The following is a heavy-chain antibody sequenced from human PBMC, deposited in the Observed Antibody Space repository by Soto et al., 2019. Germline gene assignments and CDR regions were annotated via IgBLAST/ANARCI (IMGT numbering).Heavy chain of an antibody. J-gene: IGHJ4*02. V-gene: IGHV4-39*01. CDR2: IYYSGST. Sequence: QLQLQESGPGLVKPSETLSLTCTVSGGSISSSSYYWGWIRQPPGKGLEWIGSIYYSGSTYYNPSLKSRVTISVDTAKNQFSLKLSSVTAADTAVYYCASYIVVVVAADGTPGAYFDYWGQGTLVTVSS. D-gene: IGHD2-15*01. CDR1: GGSISSSSYY. CDR3: ASYIVVVVAADGTPGAYFDY.